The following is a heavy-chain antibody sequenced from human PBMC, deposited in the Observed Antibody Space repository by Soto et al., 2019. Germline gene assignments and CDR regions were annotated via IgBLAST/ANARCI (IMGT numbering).Heavy chain of an antibody. V-gene: IGHV1-46*01. J-gene: IGHJ5*02. CDR3: ARGPNYYDSSGYPGA. Sequence: QVQLVQSGAEVKKPGASVKVSCKASGYTFTSYYMHWVRQAPGQGLEWMGIINTSGGSTTYEKKFQGRVTVTGDTSTSTVYMELSSLRSEDTAVYYCARGPNYYDSSGYPGAWGQGTLVTVSS. D-gene: IGHD3-22*01. CDR2: INTSGGST. CDR1: GYTFTSYY.